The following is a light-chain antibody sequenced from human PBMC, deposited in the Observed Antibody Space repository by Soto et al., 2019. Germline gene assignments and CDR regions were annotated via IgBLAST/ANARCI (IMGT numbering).Light chain of an antibody. Sequence: EIVLTQSPGTLSLSPGERVTLSCRASQSVTSNLLGWYQQKPGQAPRLLIYGASTRATGIPDRFSGSGSGTDFALTVSRLEAEDFAIYYCQQYGSSPYTFGQGTKLEIK. CDR3: QQYGSSPYT. J-gene: IGKJ2*01. V-gene: IGKV3-20*01. CDR1: QSVTSNL. CDR2: GAS.